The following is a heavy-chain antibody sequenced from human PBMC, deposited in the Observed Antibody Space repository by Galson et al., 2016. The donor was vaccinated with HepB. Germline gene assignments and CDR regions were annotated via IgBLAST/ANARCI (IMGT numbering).Heavy chain of an antibody. D-gene: IGHD1-26*01. Sequence: SETLSLTCAVSGGSMSDTSWWAWVRQSPRKDLEWIGEIYQTGTAHYNPSFTSRATISIDKSNNQISLRLESVTAADTAVYYCTRGTLGTTASMAFDFWGQGTLVSVSS. CDR1: GGSMSDTSW. V-gene: IGHV4-4*02. CDR2: IYQTGTA. CDR3: TRGTLGTTASMAFDF. J-gene: IGHJ4*02.